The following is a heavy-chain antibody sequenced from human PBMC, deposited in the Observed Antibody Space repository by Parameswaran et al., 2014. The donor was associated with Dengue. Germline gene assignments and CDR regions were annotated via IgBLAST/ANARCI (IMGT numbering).Heavy chain of an antibody. D-gene: IGHD2-21*02. CDR3: ARRSGDLLNSYCGGDCFSVFDY. J-gene: IGHJ4*02. V-gene: IGHV4-39*01. Sequence: WIRQPPGKGLEWIGSIYYSGSTYYNPSLKSRVTISVDTSKNQFSLKLSSVTAADTAVYYCARRSGDLLNSYCGGDCFSVFDYWGQGTLVTVSS. CDR2: IYYSGST.